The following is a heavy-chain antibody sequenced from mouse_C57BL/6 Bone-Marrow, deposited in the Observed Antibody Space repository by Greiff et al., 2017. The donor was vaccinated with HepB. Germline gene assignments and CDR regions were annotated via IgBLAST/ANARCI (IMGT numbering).Heavy chain of an antibody. Sequence: EVQRVESGPGLVKPSQSLSLTCSVTGYSITSGYYWNWIRQFPGNKLEWMGYISYDGSNNYNPSLKNRISITRDTSKNQFFLKLNSVTTEDTATYYCARDKTTEDYFDYWGQGTTLTVSS. D-gene: IGHD1-1*01. CDR2: ISYDGSN. CDR3: ARDKTTEDYFDY. V-gene: IGHV3-6*01. CDR1: GYSITSGYY. J-gene: IGHJ2*01.